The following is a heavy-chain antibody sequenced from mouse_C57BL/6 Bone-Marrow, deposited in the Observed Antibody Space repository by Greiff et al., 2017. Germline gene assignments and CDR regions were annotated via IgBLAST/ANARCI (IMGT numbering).Heavy chain of an antibody. Sequence: EVKLVESGPGLVKPSQSLSLTCSVTGYSITSGYYWNWIRQFPGNKLEWMGYISYDGSNNYNPSLKNRISITRDTSKNQFFLKLNSVTTEDTATYYCARRGDLPFAYWGQGTLVTVSA. V-gene: IGHV3-6*01. D-gene: IGHD2-1*01. J-gene: IGHJ3*01. CDR2: ISYDGSN. CDR3: ARRGDLPFAY. CDR1: GYSITSGYY.